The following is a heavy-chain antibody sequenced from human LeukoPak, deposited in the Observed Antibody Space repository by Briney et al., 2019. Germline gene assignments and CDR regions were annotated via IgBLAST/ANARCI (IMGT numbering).Heavy chain of an antibody. V-gene: IGHV1-69*05. Sequence: SVTVSFTASGGTFTIYAISWVRQAPGQGSGWVGGIIPIFGTANYAQKFQGRVTITTDESTSTAYMELSSLRSEDTAVYYCARSGDVVVPAASYYYYMDVWGKGTTVTVSS. J-gene: IGHJ6*03. D-gene: IGHD2-2*01. CDR2: IIPIFGTA. CDR3: ARSGDVVVPAASYYYYMDV. CDR1: GGTFTIYA.